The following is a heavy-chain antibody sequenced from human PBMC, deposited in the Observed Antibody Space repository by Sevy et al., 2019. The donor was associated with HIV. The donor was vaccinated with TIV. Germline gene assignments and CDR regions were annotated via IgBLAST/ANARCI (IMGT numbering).Heavy chain of an antibody. Sequence: ASVKVSCKASGYTFTGYYIHWVRQAPGQGLEWMGWINPNSGGTYFAKKFQDSVTMTTDTSVNTAYIELRSLRFDDTAVYYCARMGDYYDSSGYYPLKFWGQGTLVTVSS. V-gene: IGHV1-2*02. J-gene: IGHJ4*02. D-gene: IGHD3-22*01. CDR2: INPNSGGT. CDR1: GYTFTGYY. CDR3: ARMGDYYDSSGYYPLKF.